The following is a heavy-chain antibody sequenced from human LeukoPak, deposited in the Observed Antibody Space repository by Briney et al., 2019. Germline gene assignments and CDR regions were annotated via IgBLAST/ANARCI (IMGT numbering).Heavy chain of an antibody. CDR3: AKDQIVGYCSGGSCYPVDY. J-gene: IGHJ4*02. D-gene: IGHD2-15*01. V-gene: IGHV3-23*01. CDR2: ISGSGGST. Sequence: PGGSLRLSCAASGFTFSSYAMSWVRQAPGKGLEWVSAISGSGGSTYYADSVKGRFTISRDNSKNTLYLQMNSLRAEDTAVYYCAKDQIVGYCSGGSCYPVDYWGQGTLVTVSS. CDR1: GFTFSSYA.